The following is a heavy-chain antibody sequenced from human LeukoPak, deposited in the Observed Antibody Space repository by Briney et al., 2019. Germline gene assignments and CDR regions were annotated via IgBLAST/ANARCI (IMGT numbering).Heavy chain of an antibody. D-gene: IGHD6-13*01. V-gene: IGHV3-21*01. Sequence: TGGSLRLSCTASGFTFNNYAMSWVRQAPGKGLEWVSSISTSSDDTYYTDSVRGRFTISRNNAENSLFLQMSSLRAEDTATYYCATDFSVAAAGTNDYWGQGTLVTVSS. CDR1: GFTFNNYA. CDR2: ISTSSDDT. CDR3: ATDFSVAAAGTNDY. J-gene: IGHJ4*02.